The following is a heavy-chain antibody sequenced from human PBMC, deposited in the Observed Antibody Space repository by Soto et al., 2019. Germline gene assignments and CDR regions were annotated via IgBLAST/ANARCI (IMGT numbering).Heavy chain of an antibody. D-gene: IGHD6-13*01. CDR3: ARDWLAAAGRVGDAQKFDY. Sequence: QVQLVESGGGVVQPGTSLSLSCAASGFTFSSYGMHWVRQAPGKGLEWVAVIWYGGSNKYYADSVKGRFTISRDNSKNTLYLQINSLRAEDTAVYYCARDWLAAAGRVGDAQKFDYWGQGTLVTVSS. J-gene: IGHJ4*02. CDR2: IWYGGSNK. V-gene: IGHV3-33*01. CDR1: GFTFSSYG.